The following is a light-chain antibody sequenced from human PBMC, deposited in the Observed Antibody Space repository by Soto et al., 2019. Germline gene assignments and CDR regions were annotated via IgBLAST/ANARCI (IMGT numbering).Light chain of an antibody. Sequence: QSVLTQPPSVSGSPGQSVTISCTGTTSDVGGYNHVSWYQHHPGKVPKLIIYDVTKRPSGVPDRFSGSKSGNTASLTISGLQAEDVADYHCSSYAGTNNYVFGTGTKVTVL. J-gene: IGLJ1*01. CDR1: TSDVGGYNH. CDR2: DVT. CDR3: SSYAGTNNYV. V-gene: IGLV2-8*01.